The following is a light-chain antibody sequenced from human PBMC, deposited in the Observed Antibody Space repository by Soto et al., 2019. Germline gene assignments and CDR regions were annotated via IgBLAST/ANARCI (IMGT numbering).Light chain of an antibody. CDR3: QHYHNWPRT. J-gene: IGKJ1*01. Sequence: EIVMTQSPATLSLSPGERATLSCRASQSVSSNLAWYKQKPGQSPRLLIYGASTRATGIPARFSGSGSGTEFTLTISSLQSEDFAVYYCQHYHNWPRTFGQGTKVEIK. CDR1: QSVSSN. V-gene: IGKV3-15*01. CDR2: GAS.